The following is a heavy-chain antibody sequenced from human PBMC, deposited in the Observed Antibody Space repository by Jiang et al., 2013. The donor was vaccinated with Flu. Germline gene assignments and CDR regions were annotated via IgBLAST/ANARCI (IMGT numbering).Heavy chain of an antibody. D-gene: IGHD5-18*01. CDR2: ISPSRDII. Sequence: GPSVKSLLYDFWVHLYHLWDQLGADRPLDKVVEWMGWISPSRDIIKYAERLQGRITMTTDTSTSTAYMELRTLTSDDSAVYYCGREYQYSYGYGEVDYWGQGTLVTVAS. V-gene: IGHV1-18*01. CDR3: GREYQYSYGYGEVDY. J-gene: IGHJ4*02. CDR1: VHLYHLW.